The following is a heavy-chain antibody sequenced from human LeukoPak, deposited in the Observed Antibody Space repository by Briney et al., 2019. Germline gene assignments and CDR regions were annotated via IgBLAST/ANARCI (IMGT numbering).Heavy chain of an antibody. V-gene: IGHV4-31*03. CDR1: GGSISSGGYY. CDR2: IYYSGST. D-gene: IGHD1-26*01. CDR3: ATEASDTSLLDY. J-gene: IGHJ4*02. Sequence: PSETLSLTCTVSGGSISSGGYYWSWIRQHPGKGLEWIGYIYYSGSTYYNPSLKSRVTISVDTSKNQFSLKLSSVTAADTAVYYCATEASDTSLLDYWGQGTLVTVSS.